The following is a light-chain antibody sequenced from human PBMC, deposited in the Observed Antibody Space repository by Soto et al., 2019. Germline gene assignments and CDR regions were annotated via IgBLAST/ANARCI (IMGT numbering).Light chain of an antibody. CDR2: GAS. Sequence: EIVMTQSPATLSVSPGERATLSCRASQSVSSNLAWYQQKPGQAPRLLIYGASTRATSIPARFSGSGSGTEFTLTISSLQSEDFAFYYFQQYNKWPYTFGQGTKLEIK. CDR3: QQYNKWPYT. V-gene: IGKV3-15*01. J-gene: IGKJ2*01. CDR1: QSVSSN.